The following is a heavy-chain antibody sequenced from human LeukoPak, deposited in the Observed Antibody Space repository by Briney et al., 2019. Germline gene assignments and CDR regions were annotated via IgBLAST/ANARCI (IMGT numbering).Heavy chain of an antibody. CDR1: GLTFSSYS. J-gene: IGHJ4*02. D-gene: IGHD2-8*01. CDR3: ARAPLTNEDY. CDR2: IGSSSSYI. Sequence: PGGSLRLSCAASGLTFSSYSMNWVRQAPGKGLEWVSSIGSSSSYIYYADSVKGRFTISRDNAKNSLYLQMNSLRAEDTAVYYCARAPLTNEDYWGQGTLVTVSS. V-gene: IGHV3-21*01.